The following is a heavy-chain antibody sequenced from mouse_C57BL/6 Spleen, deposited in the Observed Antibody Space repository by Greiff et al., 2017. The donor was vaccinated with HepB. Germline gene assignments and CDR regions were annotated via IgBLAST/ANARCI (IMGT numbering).Heavy chain of an antibody. Sequence: VQLQQPGAELVKPGASVKLSCKASGYTFTSYWMQWVKQRPGQGLEWIGEIDPSDSYTNYNQKFKGKATLTVDTSSSTAYMQLSSLTSEDSAVYYCARPLTLYYYAMDYWGQGTSVTVSS. J-gene: IGHJ4*01. D-gene: IGHD1-3*01. V-gene: IGHV1-50*01. CDR1: GYTFTSYW. CDR2: IDPSDSYT. CDR3: ARPLTLYYYAMDY.